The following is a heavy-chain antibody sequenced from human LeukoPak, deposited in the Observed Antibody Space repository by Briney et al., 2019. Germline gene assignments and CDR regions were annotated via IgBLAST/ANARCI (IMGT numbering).Heavy chain of an antibody. V-gene: IGHV4-34*01. CDR3: ARQTWTLYYFDY. J-gene: IGHJ4*02. Sequence: SETPPLTCAVYGGSFGSFRNYYWSWIRQPPGKGLEWIGEINHSGKTNYSPSLKSRLTISLDTSKNQFSLKLSSVTAADTAVYYCARQTWTLYYFDYWGQGNLVTVSS. CDR1: GGSFGSFRNYY. D-gene: IGHD3/OR15-3a*01. CDR2: INHSGKT.